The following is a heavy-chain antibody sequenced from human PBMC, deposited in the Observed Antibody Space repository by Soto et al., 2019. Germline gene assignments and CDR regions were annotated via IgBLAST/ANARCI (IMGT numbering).Heavy chain of an antibody. D-gene: IGHD6-19*01. CDR2: IYYSGST. Sequence: PSETLSLTCTVSGGSISSGGYYWSWIRQHPGKGLEWIGYIYYSGSTYYNPSLKSRVTISVDTSKNQFSLKLSSVTAADTAVYYCTTLSFKAVAGTVDFDYWGQGTLVTVSS. V-gene: IGHV4-31*03. CDR1: GGSISSGGYY. CDR3: TTLSFKAVAGTVDFDY. J-gene: IGHJ4*02.